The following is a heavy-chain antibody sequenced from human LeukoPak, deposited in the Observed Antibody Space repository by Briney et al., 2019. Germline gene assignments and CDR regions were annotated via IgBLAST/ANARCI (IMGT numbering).Heavy chain of an antibody. CDR3: ARVARGVITYYYYYMDV. V-gene: IGHV4-34*01. Sequence: PSETLSLTCAVYGGSFSGYYWSWIRQPPGKGLEWIGEINHSGSTNYNPSLKSRVTISVDTSKNQFSLNLSSVTAADTAVYYCARVARGVITYYYYYMDVWGKGTTVTISS. D-gene: IGHD3-10*01. CDR2: INHSGST. CDR1: GGSFSGYY. J-gene: IGHJ6*03.